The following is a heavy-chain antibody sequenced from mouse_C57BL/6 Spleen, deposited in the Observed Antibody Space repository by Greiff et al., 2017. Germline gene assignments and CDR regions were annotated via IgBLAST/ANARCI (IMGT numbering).Heavy chain of an antibody. D-gene: IGHD2-1*01. CDR3: TRIYYGIDY. Sequence: VQLQQSGAELVRPGASVKLSCTASGFNIKDDYMHWVKQRPEQGLEWIGWIDPENGDTEYASKFQGKATITADTSSNTAYLQLSSLTSEDTAVYYCTRIYYGIDYWGQGTTLTVSS. CDR2: IDPENGDT. J-gene: IGHJ2*01. CDR1: GFNIKDDY. V-gene: IGHV14-4*01.